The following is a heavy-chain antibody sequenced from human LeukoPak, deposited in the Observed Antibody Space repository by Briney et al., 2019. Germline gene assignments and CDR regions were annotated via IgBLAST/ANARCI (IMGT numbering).Heavy chain of an antibody. Sequence: GGSLRLSCAASGFTFSSYAMSWVRQAPGKGLEWVSAISGSGGSTYYADSVKGRFTISRDNSKNTLYLQMNSLRAEDTAVYYYAKDAVGDYYYYGTDVWGQGTTVTVSS. CDR1: GFTFSSYA. D-gene: IGHD1-26*01. CDR3: AKDAVGDYYYYGTDV. CDR2: ISGSGGST. J-gene: IGHJ6*02. V-gene: IGHV3-23*01.